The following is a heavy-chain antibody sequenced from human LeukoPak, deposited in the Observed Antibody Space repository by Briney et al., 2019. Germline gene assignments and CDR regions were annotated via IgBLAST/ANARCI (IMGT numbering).Heavy chain of an antibody. CDR3: TRRNSVLPFDY. CDR1: GFTFSSYW. D-gene: IGHD2-8*01. Sequence: PGGSLRLSCVASGFTFSSYWMHWVRQAPGKGLVWVSRINTDGTSTTYADSVKGRFTISRDNAKNTLYLQMNSLRAEDTAVYYCTRRNSVLPFDYWGQGTLVTVSS. J-gene: IGHJ4*02. CDR2: INTDGTST. V-gene: IGHV3-74*01.